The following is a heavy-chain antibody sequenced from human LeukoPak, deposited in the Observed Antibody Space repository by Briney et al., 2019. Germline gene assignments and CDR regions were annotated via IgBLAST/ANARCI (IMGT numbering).Heavy chain of an antibody. CDR2: ISGSGGRP. Sequence: GGPLRLSCAASGFTLSSYAMSWVRPAPGRGVGWVSAISGSGGRPHYAPSAKGRFTISRDNSKNTLYLQMNSLRAEDTAVYYCAKDLRIGGATAFGIWGQGTMVTVSS. CDR1: GFTLSSYA. V-gene: IGHV3-23*01. D-gene: IGHD1-26*01. J-gene: IGHJ3*02. CDR3: AKDLRIGGATAFGI.